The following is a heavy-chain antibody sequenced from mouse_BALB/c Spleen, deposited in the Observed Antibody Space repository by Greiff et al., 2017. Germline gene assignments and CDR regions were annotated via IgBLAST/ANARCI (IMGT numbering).Heavy chain of an antibody. CDR3: ARQGDWFAY. CDR1: GFTFSSYT. V-gene: IGHV5-12-2*01. Sequence: EVHLVESGGGLVQPGGSLKLSCAASGFTFSSYTMSWVRQTPEKRLEWVAYISNGGGSTYYPDTVKGRFTISRDNAKNTLYLQMSSLKSEDTAMYYCARQGDWFAYWGQGTLVTVSA. J-gene: IGHJ3*01. CDR2: ISNGGGST.